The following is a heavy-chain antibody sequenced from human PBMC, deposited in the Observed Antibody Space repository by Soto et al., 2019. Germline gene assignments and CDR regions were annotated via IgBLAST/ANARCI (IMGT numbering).Heavy chain of an antibody. D-gene: IGHD2-2*01. CDR2: IIPIFGTA. CDR1: GGTFSSYA. V-gene: IGHV1-69*13. CDR3: ARDATKDIVLVPAAMVEFDI. Sequence: SVKVSCKASGGTFSSYAINWARQAPGQGLEWMGGIIPIFGTADYAQKFQGRVTITADESTSTAYMELSSLRSEDTAVYYCARDATKDIVLVPAAMVEFDIWGQGTMDTGSS. J-gene: IGHJ3*02.